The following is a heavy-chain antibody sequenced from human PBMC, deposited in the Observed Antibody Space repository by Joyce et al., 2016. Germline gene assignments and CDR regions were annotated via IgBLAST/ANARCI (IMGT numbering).Heavy chain of an antibody. J-gene: IGHJ6*02. CDR2: IYWDDDK. CDR3: AHAPATDRYYGMDV. D-gene: IGHD6-25*01. V-gene: IGHV2-5*02. CDR1: GFSLSTSGVC. Sequence: QVTLKESGPTLVQPTQTLTLTCTFSGFSLSTSGVCVGWIRQPPGKALEWLALIYWDDDKRSSSALKSRLTITKDTSKNQVVLTMTNMDPVDTATYYCAHAPATDRYYGMDVWGQGTTVTVSS.